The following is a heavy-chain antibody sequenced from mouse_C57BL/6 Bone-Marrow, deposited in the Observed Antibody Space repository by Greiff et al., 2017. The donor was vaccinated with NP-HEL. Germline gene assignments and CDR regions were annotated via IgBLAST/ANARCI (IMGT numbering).Heavy chain of an antibody. CDR2: INYDGSST. CDR1: GFTFSDYY. CDR3: AREGGLRRRTYAMDY. D-gene: IGHD2-4*01. Sequence: EVQLVESEGGLVQPGSSMKLSCTASGFTFSDYYMAWVRQVPEKGREWVANINYDGSSTYYLDSLKSRFIISRDNAKNILYLQMRSLKSEDTATYYCAREGGLRRRTYAMDYWGQGTSVTVSS. V-gene: IGHV5-16*01. J-gene: IGHJ4*01.